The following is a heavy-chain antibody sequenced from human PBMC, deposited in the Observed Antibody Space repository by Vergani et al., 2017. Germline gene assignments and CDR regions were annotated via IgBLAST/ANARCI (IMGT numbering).Heavy chain of an antibody. Sequence: QVQLQESGPGLVKPSGTLSLTCAVSGGSISSGSYYWSWIRQPAGKGLEWIGYIYYSGSTNYNPSLKSRVTISVDTSKNQFSLKLSSVTAADTAVYYCAGYCSSTSCHSNWFDPWGQGTLVTVSS. V-gene: IGHV4-61*10. CDR2: IYYSGST. CDR3: AGYCSSTSCHSNWFDP. CDR1: GGSISSGSYY. D-gene: IGHD2-2*03. J-gene: IGHJ5*02.